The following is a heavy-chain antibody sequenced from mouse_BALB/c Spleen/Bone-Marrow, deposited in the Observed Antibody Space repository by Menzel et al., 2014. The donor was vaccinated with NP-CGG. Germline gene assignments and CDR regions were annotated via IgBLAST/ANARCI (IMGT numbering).Heavy chain of an antibody. CDR3: ARDYGNYVRSAY. D-gene: IGHD2-1*01. CDR1: GFTFTDYY. CDR2: IRNKANGYTT. Sequence: EVKVVESGGGLVQPGGSLRLSCATSGFTFTDYYMSWVRQPPGKALEWLGFIRNKANGYTTEYSASVKGRFTISRDNSQSILYLQMNTLRAEDSATYYCARDYGNYVRSAYWGQGTLVTVSA. V-gene: IGHV7-3*02. J-gene: IGHJ3*01.